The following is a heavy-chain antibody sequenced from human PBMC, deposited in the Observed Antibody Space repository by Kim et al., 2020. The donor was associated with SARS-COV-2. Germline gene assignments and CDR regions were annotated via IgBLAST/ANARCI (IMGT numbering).Heavy chain of an antibody. CDR3: ARIQIYYDILTGYNPRYFDL. V-gene: IGHV3-66*01. Sequence: GGSLRLSCAASGFTVSSNYMSWVRQAPGKGLEWVSVIYTGVSTYYADSVKGRFTISRDNSKNTLYLQMHSLRAEDTAVYYCARIQIYYDILTGYNPRYFDLWGRGTLVTVSS. CDR2: IYTGVST. D-gene: IGHD3-9*01. CDR1: GFTVSSNY. J-gene: IGHJ2*01.